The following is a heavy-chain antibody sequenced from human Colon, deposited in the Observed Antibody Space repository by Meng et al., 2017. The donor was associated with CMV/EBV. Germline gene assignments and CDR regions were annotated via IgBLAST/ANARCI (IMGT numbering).Heavy chain of an antibody. D-gene: IGHD2-2*01. CDR3: ARGQGTSWFDY. Sequence: SCTVSGYIFTHNSIHWGRQAPGQRLDWMGWINTANGDTKYSQNLQATVTLTRDTSASTAYMELSSLRSEDTAVYYCARGQGTSWFDYWGQGTLVTAPQ. CDR2: INTANGDT. CDR1: GYIFTHNS. V-gene: IGHV1-3*04. J-gene: IGHJ5*01.